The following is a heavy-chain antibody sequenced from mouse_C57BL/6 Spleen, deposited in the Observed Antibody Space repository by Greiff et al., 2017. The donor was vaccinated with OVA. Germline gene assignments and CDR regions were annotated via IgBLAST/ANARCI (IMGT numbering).Heavy chain of an antibody. J-gene: IGHJ4*01. CDR1: GYTFTSYW. D-gene: IGHD1-1*01. V-gene: IGHV1-55*01. Sequence: VQLQQPGAELVKPGASVKMSCKASGYTFTSYWITWVKPRPGQGLEWIGDIYPGSGSTNYNEKFKSKATLTVDTSSSTAYMQLSSLTSEDSAVYYCARDGYYGSSYDYYAMDYWGQGTSVTVSS. CDR2: IYPGSGST. CDR3: ARDGYYGSSYDYYAMDY.